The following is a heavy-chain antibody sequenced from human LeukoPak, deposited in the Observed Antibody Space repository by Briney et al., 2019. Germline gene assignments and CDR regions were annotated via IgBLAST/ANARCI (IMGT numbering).Heavy chain of an antibody. Sequence: SQTLSLTCTVSGGSISSGDYYWSWIRQPPGKGLEWIGYIYYSGSTYYNPSLKSRVTISVDTSKNQFSLKLSSVTAADTAVYYCARGWSGRSPYYYYGMDVWGQGTTVTVSS. V-gene: IGHV4-30-4*08. CDR1: GGSISSGDYY. D-gene: IGHD3-10*01. CDR3: ARGWSGRSPYYYYGMDV. CDR2: IYYSGST. J-gene: IGHJ6*02.